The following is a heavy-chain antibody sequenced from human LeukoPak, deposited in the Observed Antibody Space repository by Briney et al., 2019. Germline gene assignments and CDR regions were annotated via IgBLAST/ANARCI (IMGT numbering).Heavy chain of an antibody. D-gene: IGHD1-26*01. CDR1: GGSISSSSYY. Sequence: SETLSLTCTVSGGSISSSSYYWGWIRQPPGKGLEWIVSIYYSGSTYYNPSLKSRVTISVDTAKNQFSLKLSSVPAADPAVYYCARMVGSGARRYSYYYMDVWGKGTTVTISS. CDR3: ARMVGSGARRYSYYYMDV. CDR2: IYYSGST. V-gene: IGHV4-39*07. J-gene: IGHJ6*03.